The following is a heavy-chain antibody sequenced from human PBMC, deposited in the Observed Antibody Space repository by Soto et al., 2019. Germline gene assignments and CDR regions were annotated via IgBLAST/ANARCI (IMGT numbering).Heavy chain of an antibody. CDR2: FYSSGSP. CDR1: GGSISSGGYY. D-gene: IGHD3-22*01. Sequence: SETLSLTCTVSGGSISSGGYYWSWIRQPPGKGLEWIGDFYSSGSPHHNPSLKNRVSISEDRSKNEFSLKLSSVTAADTAIYYCAREFYYDSSGIGFDSWGQGTLVTVSS. CDR3: AREFYYDSSGIGFDS. V-gene: IGHV4-61*08. J-gene: IGHJ4*02.